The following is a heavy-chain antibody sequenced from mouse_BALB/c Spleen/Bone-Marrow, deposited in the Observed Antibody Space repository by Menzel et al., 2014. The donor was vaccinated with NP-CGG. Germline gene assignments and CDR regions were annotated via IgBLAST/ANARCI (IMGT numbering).Heavy chain of an antibody. CDR3: ARGYQRILAY. CDR1: GYTFTNYW. CDR2: INPSTGYT. J-gene: IGHJ3*01. Sequence: VQGVESGAELAKPGASVKTSCKASGYTFTNYWMHWVKQRPGQGLEWIGYINPSTGYTEYNQKFKDKATLTADKSSSTAYMQLSSLTSEDSAVYYCARGYQRILAYWGQGTLVTVSA. V-gene: IGHV1-7*01.